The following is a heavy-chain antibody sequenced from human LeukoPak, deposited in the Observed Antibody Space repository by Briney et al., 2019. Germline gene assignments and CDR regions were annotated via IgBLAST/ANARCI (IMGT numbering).Heavy chain of an antibody. D-gene: IGHD2-2*01. CDR1: GYSLITYG. Sequence: GASVKVSCKAAGYSLITYGISWVRQAPGQGLEWMGWMNPNSGNTGYAQKFQGRVTMTRNTSISTAYMELSSLRSEDTAVYYCARGRRTSCHFDYWGQGTLVTVSS. V-gene: IGHV1-8*02. CDR2: MNPNSGNT. CDR3: ARGRRTSCHFDY. J-gene: IGHJ4*02.